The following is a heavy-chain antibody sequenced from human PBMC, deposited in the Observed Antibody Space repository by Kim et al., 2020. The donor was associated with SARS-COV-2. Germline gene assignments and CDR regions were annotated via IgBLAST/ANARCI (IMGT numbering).Heavy chain of an antibody. V-gene: IGHV3-23*01. J-gene: IGHJ4*02. CDR2: ISGSGGST. D-gene: IGHD6-19*01. Sequence: GGSLRLSCAASGFTFSSYAMSWVRQAPGKGLEWVSAISGSGGSTYYADSVKGRFTISRDNSKNTLYLQMNSLRAEDTAVYYCAKVWGPAVAGLADTVGKSGIDYWGQGTLVTVSS. CDR3: AKVWGPAVAGLADTVGKSGIDY. CDR1: GFTFSSYA.